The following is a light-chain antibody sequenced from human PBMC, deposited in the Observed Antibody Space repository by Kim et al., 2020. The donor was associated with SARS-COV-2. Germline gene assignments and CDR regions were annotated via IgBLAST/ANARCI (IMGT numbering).Light chain of an antibody. CDR2: DVN. J-gene: IGLJ2*01. Sequence: QSALTQPRSMSGSPGQSVTISCTGTSSDVGAYNYVSWYQQYPGTVPKLLIYDVNKWPSGVPDRFSGSKSGNTAYLTISGLQADDEADYYCCAYAGLYVIFGGGTQLTV. V-gene: IGLV2-11*01. CDR1: SSDVGAYNY. CDR3: CAYAGLYVI.